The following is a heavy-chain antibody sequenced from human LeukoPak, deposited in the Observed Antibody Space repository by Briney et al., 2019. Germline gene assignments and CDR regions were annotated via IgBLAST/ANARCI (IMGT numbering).Heavy chain of an antibody. D-gene: IGHD3-22*01. CDR2: INPNSGGT. Sequence: GASVKVSCKASGYTFTGYYMHWVRQAPGQGLEWMGWINPNSGGTNYAQKFQGRVTMTRDTSISTAYMELSRLRSDDTAVYYCARDPSAYYYDSSGQTQPAAPWGQGTLVTVSS. J-gene: IGHJ5*02. CDR1: GYTFTGYY. CDR3: ARDPSAYYYDSSGQTQPAAP. V-gene: IGHV1-2*02.